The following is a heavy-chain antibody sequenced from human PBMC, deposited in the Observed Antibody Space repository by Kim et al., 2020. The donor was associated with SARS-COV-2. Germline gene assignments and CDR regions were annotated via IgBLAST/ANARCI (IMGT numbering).Heavy chain of an antibody. CDR2: IYSGGST. Sequence: GGSLRLSCAASGFTVSSNYMSWVRQAPGKGLEWVSAIYSGGSTYDADSVKGRFTISRDNSKNTLYLQMNSLRAEDTAVYYGARVTSSGSFDYCDRGTLVT. CDR3: ARVTSSGSFDY. CDR1: GFTVSSNY. J-gene: IGHJ4*02. V-gene: IGHV3-53*01. D-gene: IGHD3-22*01.